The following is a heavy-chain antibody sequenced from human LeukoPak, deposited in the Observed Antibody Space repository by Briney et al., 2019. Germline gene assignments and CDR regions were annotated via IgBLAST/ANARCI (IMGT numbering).Heavy chain of an antibody. CDR2: ISAYNGNT. Sequence: ASVKVSCKASGYTFTSYGISWVRQAPGQGLEWMGWISAYNGNTNYAQKLQGRVTMTTDTSASTAYMELRSLRSDDTAVYYCARVPCSGGSCYTFRFDYWGQGTLVTVSS. CDR1: GYTFTSYG. CDR3: ARVPCSGGSCYTFRFDY. J-gene: IGHJ4*02. V-gene: IGHV1-18*01. D-gene: IGHD2-15*01.